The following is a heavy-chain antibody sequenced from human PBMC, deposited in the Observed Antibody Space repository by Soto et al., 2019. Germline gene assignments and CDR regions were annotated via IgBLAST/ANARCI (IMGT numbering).Heavy chain of an antibody. Sequence: QVQLVQSGAEVKKPGASMKVSCEASGYTFTRYFMHWVRQAPGQGLAWMGMITPSGDSTSYAQKFQGRVTMTRDTSTSTDHMELSSLRSEDTAVYYCARVRYDSSGYYFAYWGQGTLVTVSS. CDR3: ARVRYDSSGYYFAY. D-gene: IGHD3-22*01. CDR1: GYTFTRYF. J-gene: IGHJ4*02. CDR2: ITPSGDST. V-gene: IGHV1-46*01.